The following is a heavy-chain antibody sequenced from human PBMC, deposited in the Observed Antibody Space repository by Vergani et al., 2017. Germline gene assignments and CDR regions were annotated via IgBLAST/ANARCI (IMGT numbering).Heavy chain of an antibody. CDR3: ARDRCIGGSCYSDSAANYGMDV. CDR1: GYTFTGYY. J-gene: IGHJ6*02. D-gene: IGHD2-15*01. Sequence: QVQLVQSGAEVKKPGASVKVSCKASGYTFTGYYMHWVRQAPGQGLEWMGWINPNSGGTNYAQKFQGRVTMTRDTSISTACMELSRLRSDDTAVYFCARDRCIGGSCYSDSAANYGMDVWGQGTTVTVSS. CDR2: INPNSGGT. V-gene: IGHV1-2*02.